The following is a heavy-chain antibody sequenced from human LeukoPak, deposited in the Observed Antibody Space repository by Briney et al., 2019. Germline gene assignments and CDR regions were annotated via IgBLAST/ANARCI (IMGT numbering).Heavy chain of an antibody. CDR3: ARSFPIAGLYSYGYPDEVAFDI. V-gene: IGHV1-69*05. CDR1: GGTFGSDA. J-gene: IGHJ3*02. D-gene: IGHD5-18*01. Sequence: ASVKVSCKASGGTFGSDAINWVRQAPGQGLEWMGGIIPIFGTTNNAQKFQGRVTITRNTSISTAYMELSSLRSEDTDVYYCARSFPIAGLYSYGYPDEVAFDIWGQGTMVTVSS. CDR2: IIPIFGTT.